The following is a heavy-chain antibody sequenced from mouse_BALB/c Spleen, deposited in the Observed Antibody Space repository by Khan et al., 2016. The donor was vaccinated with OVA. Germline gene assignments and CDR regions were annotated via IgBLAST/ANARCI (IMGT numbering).Heavy chain of an antibody. J-gene: IGHJ4*01. CDR2: IWGGGGT. D-gene: IGHD2-14*01. V-gene: IGHV2-6-4*01. CDR1: GFSLSRYN. CDR3: ARAYYRFDGYYAMDY. Sequence: QVQLKQSGPGLVAPSQSLYITCSVSGFSLSRYNIHWVRQPQGKGLEWLGMIWGGGGTDYNSTLKSRLTISTDNSASQVFLKMNSLQTDDTAMYYCARAYYRFDGYYAMDYWGQGTSVTVSA.